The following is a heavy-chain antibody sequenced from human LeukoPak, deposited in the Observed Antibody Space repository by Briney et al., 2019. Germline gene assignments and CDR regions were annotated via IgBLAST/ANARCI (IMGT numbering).Heavy chain of an antibody. CDR2: ISYSGST. CDR1: GGSINSGGCY. V-gene: IGHV4-31*03. D-gene: IGHD4-11*01. Sequence: SQTLSLTCTVSGGSINSGGCYWSWIRQHPGKGLEWTGYISYSGSTYYNPSLKSRVTISLDTSKNQFSLRLSSVSAADTAVYFCTVGPHHYFDSWGQGTLVTVSS. J-gene: IGHJ4*02. CDR3: TVGPHHYFDS.